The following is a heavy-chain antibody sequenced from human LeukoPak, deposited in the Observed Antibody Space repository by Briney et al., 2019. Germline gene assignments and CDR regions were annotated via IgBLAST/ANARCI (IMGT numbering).Heavy chain of an antibody. D-gene: IGHD6-19*01. CDR3: ARIDAVAAPPPSFDY. V-gene: IGHV4-59*01. J-gene: IGHJ4*02. Sequence: SETLSLTCTVSGGSISSFYWSWIRQPPGKGLEWIGDIYYSGSTNYNPSLKSRVTISLDTSKNQFSLRLSSVTAADPAVYYCARIDAVAAPPPSFDYWGPGTLVTVSS. CDR2: IYYSGST. CDR1: GGSISSFY.